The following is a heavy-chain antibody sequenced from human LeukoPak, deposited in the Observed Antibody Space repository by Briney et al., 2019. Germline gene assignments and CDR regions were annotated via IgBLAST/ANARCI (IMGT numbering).Heavy chain of an antibody. CDR1: GFTFSSYA. CDR3: VTTRKDYFDY. Sequence: GGSLRLFCAASGFTFSSYAMRWVRQAPGKGLEWVSATSGSGGSTYYADSVKGRFTISRDNSKNTLYLQMNSLRAEDTAVHYCVTTRKDYFDYWGQGTLVTVSS. J-gene: IGHJ4*02. CDR2: TSGSGGST. V-gene: IGHV3-23*01.